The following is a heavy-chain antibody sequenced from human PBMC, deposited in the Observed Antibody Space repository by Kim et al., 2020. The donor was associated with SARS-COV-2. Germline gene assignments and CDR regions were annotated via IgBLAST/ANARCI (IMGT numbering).Heavy chain of an antibody. CDR1: GGSISSSSYY. CDR3: ASDDFWSGYSAEGDGL. J-gene: IGHJ4*02. D-gene: IGHD3-3*01. Sequence: SETLSLTCTVSGGSISSSSYYWGWIRQPPGKGLEWIGSIYYSGSTYYNPSLKSRVTISVDTSKNQFSLKLSSVTAADTAVYYCASDDFWSGYSAEGDGLWGQGPLVTVSS. V-gene: IGHV4-39*07. CDR2: IYYSGST.